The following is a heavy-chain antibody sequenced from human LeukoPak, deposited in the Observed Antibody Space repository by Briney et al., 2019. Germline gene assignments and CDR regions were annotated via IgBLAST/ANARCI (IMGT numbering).Heavy chain of an antibody. Sequence: SVKVSCKASGGTFRTFAINWVRQAPGKGLECMGGIIPMINTPKYAQRFQGRVSITADESTSTGYMEVSSLRSEDTAVYYCAIFQGTYGDNDNDFWGQGALVTVSS. CDR1: GGTFRTFA. D-gene: IGHD4-17*01. CDR3: AIFQGTYGDNDNDF. V-gene: IGHV1-69*13. CDR2: IIPMINTP. J-gene: IGHJ4*02.